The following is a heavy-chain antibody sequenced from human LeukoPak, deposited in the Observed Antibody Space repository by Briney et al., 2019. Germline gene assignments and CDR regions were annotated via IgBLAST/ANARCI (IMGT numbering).Heavy chain of an antibody. J-gene: IGHJ4*02. Sequence: SVKVSCKASGGTFSSYAISWVRQAPGQGLEWMGRIIPILGIANYAQKFQGRVTITADKSTSTAYMELSSLRSEDTAVYYCARDEGGGTVTTYYFDYWGQGTLVTVSS. V-gene: IGHV1-69*04. D-gene: IGHD4-17*01. CDR2: IIPILGIA. CDR1: GGTFSSYA. CDR3: ARDEGGGTVTTYYFDY.